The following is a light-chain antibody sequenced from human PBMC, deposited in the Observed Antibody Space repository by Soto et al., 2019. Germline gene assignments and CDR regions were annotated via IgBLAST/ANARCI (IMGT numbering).Light chain of an antibody. CDR1: DRVASNY. Sequence: EVVLTQSPGTLSLSAGERATLFCRASDRVASNYLAWYQQKPGQAPRLLIYGASSRATGIPDRFSGSGSGTDFTLTISRLEPEDFAVYYCQQYGSSRWTFGQGTKVDIK. CDR2: GAS. V-gene: IGKV3-20*01. J-gene: IGKJ1*01. CDR3: QQYGSSRWT.